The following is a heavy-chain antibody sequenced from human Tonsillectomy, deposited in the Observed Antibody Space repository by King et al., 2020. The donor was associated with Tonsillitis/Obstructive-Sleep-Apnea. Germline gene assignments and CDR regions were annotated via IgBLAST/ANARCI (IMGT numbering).Heavy chain of an antibody. D-gene: IGHD6-13*01. V-gene: IGHV3-7*01. J-gene: IGHJ4*02. CDR2: IKQDGSEK. CDR3: ARVALSTNWYRGDFFDS. CDR1: GFMFSNYW. Sequence: VQLVESGGGLVQPGGSLRLSCAASGFMFSNYWVTWVRQAPGKGLEWVANIKQDGSEKYYVDSVKGRFTISRDNAKNSLYLQMNSLRAEDTAVYYCARVALSTNWYRGDFFDSWGQGTLVTVSS.